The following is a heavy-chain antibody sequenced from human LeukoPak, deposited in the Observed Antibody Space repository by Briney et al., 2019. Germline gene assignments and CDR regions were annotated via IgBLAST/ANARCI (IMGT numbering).Heavy chain of an antibody. CDR2: INPNSGGT. CDR3: ARGLFHSSSSTLWY. V-gene: IGHV1-2*02. Sequence: ASVKVSCKASGYTFTGYYMHWVRQAPGQGLEWMGWINPNSGGTNYAQKFQGRVTMTRDTSISTAYMELSGLRSDDTAVYYCARGLFHSSSSTLWYWGQGTLVTVSS. J-gene: IGHJ4*02. D-gene: IGHD6-6*01. CDR1: GYTFTGYY.